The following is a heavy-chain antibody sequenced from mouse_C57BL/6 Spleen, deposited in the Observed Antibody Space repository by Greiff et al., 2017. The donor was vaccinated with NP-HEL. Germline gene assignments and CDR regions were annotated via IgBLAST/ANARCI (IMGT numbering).Heavy chain of an antibody. CDR3: AREGYYSNWYFDV. CDR1: GFTFSSYG. D-gene: IGHD2-5*01. V-gene: IGHV5-6*01. Sequence: EVQRVESGGDLVKPGGSLKLSCAASGFTFSSYGMSWVRQTPDKRLEWVATISSGGSYTYYPDSVKGRFTISRDNAKNTLYLQMSSLKSEDTAMYYCAREGYYSNWYFDVWGTGTTVTVSS. J-gene: IGHJ1*03. CDR2: ISSGGSYT.